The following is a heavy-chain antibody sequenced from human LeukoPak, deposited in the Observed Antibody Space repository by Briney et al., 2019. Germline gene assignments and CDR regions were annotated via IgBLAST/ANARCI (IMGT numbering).Heavy chain of an antibody. CDR1: GFTFSSYS. CDR2: ISSRSSYI. Sequence: GGSLRLSCAASGFTFSSYSMNWVRQAPGNGLEWVSSISSRSSYIYYADSVKGRFTISRDNAKNSLYLQMNSLRAEDTAVYYCAREQWPTGYHFDYWGQGTLVTVSS. J-gene: IGHJ4*02. D-gene: IGHD6-19*01. CDR3: AREQWPTGYHFDY. V-gene: IGHV3-21*01.